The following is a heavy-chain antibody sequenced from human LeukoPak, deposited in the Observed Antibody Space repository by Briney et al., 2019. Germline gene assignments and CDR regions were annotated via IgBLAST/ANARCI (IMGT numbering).Heavy chain of an antibody. CDR3: ARETSGNYYDSSGYYYYYGMDV. CDR1: GYSISSGYY. CDR2: IYHSGST. V-gene: IGHV4-38-2*02. Sequence: SETLSLTCTVSGYSISSGYYWGWIRQPPGKGLEWIGSIYHSGSTYYNPSLKSRVTISVDTSKNQFSLKLSSVTAADTAVYYCARETSGNYYDSSGYYYYYGMDVWGQGTTVTVSS. D-gene: IGHD3-22*01. J-gene: IGHJ6*02.